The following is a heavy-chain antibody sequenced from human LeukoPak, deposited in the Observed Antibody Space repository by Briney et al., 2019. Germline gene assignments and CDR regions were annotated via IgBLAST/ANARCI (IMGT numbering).Heavy chain of an antibody. CDR1: GGSISNYF. D-gene: IGHD1-14*01. CDR3: ARFPGGAEYRHYYYMDV. Sequence: PSETLSLTCSVSGGSISNYFWSWIRQPPGKGLECIGFIYYSETTNYNPSFKSRVTISVDTSKNQFSLKLNPVTAADTAVYYCARFPGGAEYRHYYYMDVWGKGTTVTVSS. CDR2: IYYSETT. V-gene: IGHV4-59*01. J-gene: IGHJ6*03.